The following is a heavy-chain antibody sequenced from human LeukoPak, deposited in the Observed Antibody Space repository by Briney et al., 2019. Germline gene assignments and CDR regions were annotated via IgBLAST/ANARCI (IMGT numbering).Heavy chain of an antibody. V-gene: IGHV4-34*01. J-gene: IGHJ6*03. Sequence: KPSETLSLTCAVYGGSFSGYYWSWIRQPPGKGLEWIGEINHSGSTNYNPSLKSRVTISVDTSKNQFSLKLSSVTAADTAVYYCARQYYDFWSGSPDYYMDVWGKGTTVTVSS. CDR3: ARQYYDFWSGSPDYYMDV. CDR2: INHSGST. D-gene: IGHD3-3*01. CDR1: GGSFSGYY.